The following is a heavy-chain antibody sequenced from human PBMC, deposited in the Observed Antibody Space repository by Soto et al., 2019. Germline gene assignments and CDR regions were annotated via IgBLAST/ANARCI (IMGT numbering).Heavy chain of an antibody. V-gene: IGHV3-73*01. Sequence: GGSLRLSCAASGLTFTDSTINWVRQASGKGLEWVALIRTKVNSYAAVYAASVRGRFTISRDDSKNTAYLQMNSLRSEDTAMYYCTTRQPDVWGQGTTVTVSS. J-gene: IGHJ6*02. CDR2: IRTKVNSYAA. CDR1: GLTFTDST. CDR3: TTRQPDV.